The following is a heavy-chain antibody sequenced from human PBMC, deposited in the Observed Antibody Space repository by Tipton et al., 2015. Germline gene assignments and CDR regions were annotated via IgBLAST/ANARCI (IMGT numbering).Heavy chain of an antibody. CDR1: SDSINKYY. CDR3: ARGHSAGSYYSCWFDP. CDR2: IQYSGGT. Sequence: TLSLTCTVSSDSINKYYWSWIRRPPGKELEWIGYIQYSGGTNYNPSLESRVSISVDTSKNQFSLKLSSVTAADTAVYYCARGHSAGSYYSCWFDPWGQGTLVTVSS. J-gene: IGHJ5*02. V-gene: IGHV4-59*08. D-gene: IGHD2-15*01.